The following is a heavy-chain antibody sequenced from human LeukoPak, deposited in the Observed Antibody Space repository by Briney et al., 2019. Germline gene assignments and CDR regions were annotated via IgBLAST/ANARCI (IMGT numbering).Heavy chain of an antibody. Sequence: GGSLRLSCAVSGFTVSSNYMSWVRQAPGKGLEWVSVISGSGVSTYYADSVKGRFTISRDNSKNTLYLQMNSLRAEDTAVYYCAKGDNIVVVPAAMDYWGQGTLVTVSS. J-gene: IGHJ4*02. CDR3: AKGDNIVVVPAAMDY. D-gene: IGHD2-2*01. CDR1: GFTVSSNY. CDR2: ISGSGVST. V-gene: IGHV3-23*01.